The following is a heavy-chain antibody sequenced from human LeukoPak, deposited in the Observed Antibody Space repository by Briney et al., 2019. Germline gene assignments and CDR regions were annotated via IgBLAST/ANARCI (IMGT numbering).Heavy chain of an antibody. CDR3: AKSKLAYCGGDCYSGFDY. V-gene: IGHV3-23*01. D-gene: IGHD2-21*02. CDR2: ISGSGGST. Sequence: PGGSLRLSCAASGFTFSSYAMSWVRQAPGKGLEWVSAISGSGGSTYYADPVKGRFTISRDNSKNTLYLQMNSLRDEDTAVYYCAKSKLAYCGGDCYSGFDYWGQGTLVTVSS. J-gene: IGHJ4*02. CDR1: GFTFSSYA.